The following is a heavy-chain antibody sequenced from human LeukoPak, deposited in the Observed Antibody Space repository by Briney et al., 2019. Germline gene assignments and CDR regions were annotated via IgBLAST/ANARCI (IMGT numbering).Heavy chain of an antibody. CDR1: GFTFSSYG. Sequence: GRSLRLSCAASGFTFSSYGMHWVRQAPGKGLEWVAVIWYDGSNKYYADSVKGRFTISRDNSKNTLHLQMNSLRAEDTAVYYCARSLSLSIAAAGTTYNWFDPWGQGTLVTVSS. D-gene: IGHD6-13*01. CDR3: ARSLSLSIAAAGTTYNWFDP. J-gene: IGHJ5*02. V-gene: IGHV3-33*01. CDR2: IWYDGSNK.